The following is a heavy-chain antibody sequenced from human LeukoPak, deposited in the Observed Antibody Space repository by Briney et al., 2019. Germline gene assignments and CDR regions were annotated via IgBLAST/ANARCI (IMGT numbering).Heavy chain of an antibody. D-gene: IGHD6-13*01. J-gene: IGHJ4*02. Sequence: QPGGSLRLSCAASGFTFSSYGMHWVRQAPGKGLEWVAVISYDGSNKYYADSVKGRFTISRGNSKNTLYLQMNSLRAEDTAVYYCAKDDSSSWYLALDYWGQGTLVTVSS. V-gene: IGHV3-30*18. CDR3: AKDDSSSWYLALDY. CDR1: GFTFSSYG. CDR2: ISYDGSNK.